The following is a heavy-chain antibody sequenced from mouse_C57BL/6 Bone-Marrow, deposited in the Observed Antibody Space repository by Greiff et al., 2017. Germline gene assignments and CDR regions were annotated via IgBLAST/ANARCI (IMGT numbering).Heavy chain of an antibody. D-gene: IGHD1-1*02. CDR2: IDPSDSYT. V-gene: IGHV1-69*01. CDR3: AREGSMASYYFDY. Sequence: QVQLQQPGAELVMPGASVKLSCKASGYTFTSYWMHWVKQRPGQVLEWIGEIDPSDSYTNYNQKFKGKSTLTVDKASSTAYMQLSSLTSEDSAVYYCAREGSMASYYFDYWGQGTTLTVSS. J-gene: IGHJ2*01. CDR1: GYTFTSYW.